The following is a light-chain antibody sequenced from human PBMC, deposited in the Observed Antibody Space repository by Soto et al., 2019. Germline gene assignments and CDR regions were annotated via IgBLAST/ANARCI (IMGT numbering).Light chain of an antibody. CDR1: QTVRNNY. Sequence: EFVLTQSPGTLSLSPGERATLSCRASQTVRNNYLAWYQQKPGQAPRLLIYDASSRATGIPDRFSGGGSGTDFPLTISRLEPEDFAVYYCQQFSSYPLTFGGGTKADIK. CDR3: QQFSSYPLT. J-gene: IGKJ4*01. V-gene: IGKV3-20*01. CDR2: DAS.